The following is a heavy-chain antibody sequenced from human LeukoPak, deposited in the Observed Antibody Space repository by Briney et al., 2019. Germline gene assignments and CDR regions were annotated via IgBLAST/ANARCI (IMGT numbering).Heavy chain of an antibody. CDR3: AKDIDYGSGTYFKSFDY. J-gene: IGHJ4*02. Sequence: GGSLRLSRTASGFNFDEYAMYWVRQAPGKGLEWVSGISWTGDRTTYADSVKGRFTISRDNAKKSLYLQMNSLRADDTAFCAKDIDYGSGTYFKSFDYWGQGTRVAVSS. V-gene: IGHV3-9*01. D-gene: IGHD3-10*01. CDR2: ISWTGDRT. CDR1: GFNFDEYA.